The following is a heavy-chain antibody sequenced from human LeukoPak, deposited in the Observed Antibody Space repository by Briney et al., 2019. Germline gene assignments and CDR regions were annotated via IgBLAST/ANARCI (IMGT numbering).Heavy chain of an antibody. CDR1: GGSISSGDYY. CDR3: AREAHGDYRTYGYFDY. Sequence: SETLSLTCRVSGGSISSGDYYWSWIRQPPGKGLEWIGYIYYRGSTYYHPSFKSRVTISVDKSKNQFSLNVSSVTAADTAVYYCAREAHGDYRTYGYFDYWGQGTLVTVSS. V-gene: IGHV4-30-4*01. D-gene: IGHD4-17*01. J-gene: IGHJ4*02. CDR2: IYYRGST.